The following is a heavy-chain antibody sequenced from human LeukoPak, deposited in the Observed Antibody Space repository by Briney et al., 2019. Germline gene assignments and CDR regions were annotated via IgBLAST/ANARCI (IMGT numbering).Heavy chain of an antibody. CDR2: INHSGST. D-gene: IGHD5-12*01. CDR1: GGSFSGYY. V-gene: IGHV4-34*01. CDR3: ARSADHSGYDHDFDY. J-gene: IGHJ4*02. Sequence: SETLSLTCAVYGGSFSGYYWSWIRQPPGKGLEWIGEINHSGSTNYNPSLKSRVTISVDTSKNQFSLKPSSVTAADTAVYYCARSADHSGYDHDFDYWGQGTLVTVSS.